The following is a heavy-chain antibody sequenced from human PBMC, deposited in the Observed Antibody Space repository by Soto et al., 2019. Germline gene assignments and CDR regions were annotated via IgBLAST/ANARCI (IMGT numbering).Heavy chain of an antibody. D-gene: IGHD6-19*01. J-gene: IGHJ4*02. Sequence: TLSLTCAVSGGYIVSGGYSWSWIRQPPGKGLEYIGHIYHSGSTYYNPSLKSRVTISVDRSKNQFSLKLSTMTAADTAVYYCARVAGSGWYDGWGQGTLVTVSS. CDR2: IYHSGST. CDR1: GGYIVSGGYS. V-gene: IGHV4-30-2*01. CDR3: ARVAGSGWYDG.